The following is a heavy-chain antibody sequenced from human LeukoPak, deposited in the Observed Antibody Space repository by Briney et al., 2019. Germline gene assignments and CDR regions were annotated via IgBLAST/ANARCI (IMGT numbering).Heavy chain of an antibody. CDR1: GFTFSNYA. CDR3: AKGREWLFSYFDF. Sequence: GGSLRLSCAASGFTFSNYAMSWVRQAPGKGLEWVAAINNDGRSTYYADSVKGRFTISRDNSKNTLYLQMNSLRADGSAVYFCAKGREWLFSYFDFWGQGTLVTVSS. J-gene: IGHJ4*02. V-gene: IGHV3-23*01. CDR2: INNDGRST. D-gene: IGHD3-10*01.